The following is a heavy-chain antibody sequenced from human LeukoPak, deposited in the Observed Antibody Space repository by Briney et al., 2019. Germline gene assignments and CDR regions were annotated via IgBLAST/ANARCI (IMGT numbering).Heavy chain of an antibody. J-gene: IGHJ4*02. D-gene: IGHD5-18*01. Sequence: SETLSPTCAVYGGSFSGYYWSWIRQPPGKGLEWIGEINHSGSTNYNPSLKSRVTISVDTSKNQFSLKLSSVTAADTAVYYCARGYSYRSTTFDYWGQGTLVTVSS. V-gene: IGHV4-34*01. CDR1: GGSFSGYY. CDR2: INHSGST. CDR3: ARGYSYRSTTFDY.